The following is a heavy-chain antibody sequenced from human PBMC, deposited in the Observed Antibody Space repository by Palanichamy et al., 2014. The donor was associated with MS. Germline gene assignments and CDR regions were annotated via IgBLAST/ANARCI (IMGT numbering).Heavy chain of an antibody. D-gene: IGHD2-21*01. CDR1: GGSFDNYY. V-gene: IGHV4-34*02. Sequence: QVLQQQWGVGLLKPSETLSLACVLNGGSFDNYYWAWIRQPPGKGLEWIGEVHHSGTPHYNPSLKSRVTFSVDTPKKQFSLKMTSVTAADTAVYYCARVPALAYWYFDLWDSGSLVTVSS. CDR3: ARVPALAYWYFDL. CDR2: VHHSGTP. J-gene: IGHJ2*01.